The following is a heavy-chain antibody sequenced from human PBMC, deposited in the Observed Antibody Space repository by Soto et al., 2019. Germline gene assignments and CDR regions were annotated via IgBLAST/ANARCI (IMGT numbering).Heavy chain of an antibody. Sequence: VTLSLTCTVSAGSISSSSYYWGWIRQPPGKGLEWIGSIYYRWSTYYNPSLKSRVTISVDTSKNQFYLKLISVTAADTAVYYCSRRAILGNVGGAFAICRKLPMFTAS. CDR3: SRRAILGNVGGAFAI. V-gene: IGHV4-39*01. CDR2: IYYRWST. CDR1: AGSISSSSYY. J-gene: IGHJ3*02. D-gene: IGHD3-16*01.